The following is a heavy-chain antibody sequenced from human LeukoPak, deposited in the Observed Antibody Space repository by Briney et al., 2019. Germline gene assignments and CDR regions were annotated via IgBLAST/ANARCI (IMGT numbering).Heavy chain of an antibody. Sequence: PGGSLRLSCAASGFTFSSYSMSWVRQAPGKGLEWVSSISGYGGSTHYADSVKGRFTISRDNSKNTLYLQMNSLRAEDTAVCYCAKGDHGDQDYYYAMDVWGQGTTVTVSS. V-gene: IGHV3-23*01. CDR1: GFTFSSYS. CDR3: AKGDHGDQDYYYAMDV. J-gene: IGHJ6*02. CDR2: ISGYGGST. D-gene: IGHD4-17*01.